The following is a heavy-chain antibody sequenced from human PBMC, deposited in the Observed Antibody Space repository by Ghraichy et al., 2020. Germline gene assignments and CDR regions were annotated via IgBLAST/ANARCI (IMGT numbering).Heavy chain of an antibody. J-gene: IGHJ4*02. CDR2: ISGSGGST. V-gene: IGHV3-23*01. Sequence: GGSLRLSCAASGFTFSSYAMSWVRQAPGKGLEWVSAISGSGGSTYYVDSVKGRFTISRDNSKNTLYLQMNSLRAEDTAVYYCAKVGRYWGGNTAMAAPTSPYDYWGQGTLVTVSS. CDR1: GFTFSSYA. D-gene: IGHD5-18*01. CDR3: AKVGRYWGGNTAMAAPTSPYDY.